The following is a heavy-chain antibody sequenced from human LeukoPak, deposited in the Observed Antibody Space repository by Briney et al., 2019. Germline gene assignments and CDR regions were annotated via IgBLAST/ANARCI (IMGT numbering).Heavy chain of an antibody. D-gene: IGHD5-24*01. CDR3: ARDRVKGSEMNWFDP. CDR2: MNPNSGNT. CDR1: GYTFTSYD. Sequence: ASVKVSCKASGYTFTSYDINWVRQATGQGLEWMGWMNPNSGNTGYAQKFQGRVTMTRNTFISTAYMELSSLRSEDTAVYYCARDRVKGSEMNWFDPWGQGTLVTVSS. J-gene: IGHJ5*02. V-gene: IGHV1-8*01.